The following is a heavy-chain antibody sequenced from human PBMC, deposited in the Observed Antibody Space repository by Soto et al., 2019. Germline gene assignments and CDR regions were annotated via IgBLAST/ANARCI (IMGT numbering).Heavy chain of an antibody. CDR3: ARVAAAGLRGDNFDY. D-gene: IGHD6-13*01. CDR1: GYTFTSYY. CDR2: INPNSGGT. Sequence: ASVKVSCKASGYTFTSYYMHWVRQAPGQGLEWMGWINPNSGGTNYAQKFQGWVTMTRDTSISTAYMELSRLRSDDTAVYYCARVAAAGLRGDNFDYWGQGTLVTVSS. V-gene: IGHV1-2*04. J-gene: IGHJ4*02.